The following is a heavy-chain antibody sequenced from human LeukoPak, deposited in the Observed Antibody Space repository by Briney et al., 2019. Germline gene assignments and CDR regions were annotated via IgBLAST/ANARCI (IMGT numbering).Heavy chain of an antibody. CDR2: INPNSGGT. J-gene: IGHJ3*02. CDR3: ARGQRVGELRAFDI. Sequence: VASVKVSCKASGYTFTGYHMHWVRQAPGQGLEWMGWINPNSGGTNYAQKFQGRVTMTRDTSISTAYMELSRLRSDDTAVYYCARGQRVGELRAFDIWGQGTMVTVSS. D-gene: IGHD1-26*01. V-gene: IGHV1-2*02. CDR1: GYTFTGYH.